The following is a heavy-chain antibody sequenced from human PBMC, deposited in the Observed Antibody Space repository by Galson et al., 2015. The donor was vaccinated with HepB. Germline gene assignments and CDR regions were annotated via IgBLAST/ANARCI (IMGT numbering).Heavy chain of an antibody. CDR1: GYTFTSYG. V-gene: IGHV1-18*01. CDR2: ISAYNGNT. CDR3: ARGGALRGYSGYRDFFDY. Sequence: SVKVSCKASGYTFTSYGISWVRQAPGQGLEWMGWISAYNGNTNYAQKLQGRVTITRDTSASTAYMELSSLRSEDTAVYYCARGGALRGYSGYRDFFDYWGQGTLVTVSS. J-gene: IGHJ4*02. D-gene: IGHD5-12*01.